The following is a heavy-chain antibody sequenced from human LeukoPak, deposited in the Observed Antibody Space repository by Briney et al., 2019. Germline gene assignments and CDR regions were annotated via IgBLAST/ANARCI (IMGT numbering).Heavy chain of an antibody. CDR2: IYYTGIT. V-gene: IGHV4-39*07. CDR3: ARYYSDIGAFDI. CDR1: GGSIKSGDSY. J-gene: IGHJ3*02. D-gene: IGHD4-17*01. Sequence: SETLSLTCTVSGGSIKSGDSYWGWIRQTPGKGLEWIGIIYYTGITYYNPSLKSRVTISIDTSKNQFSLKLSSVTAADTAVYYCARYYSDIGAFDIWGQGTMVTVSS.